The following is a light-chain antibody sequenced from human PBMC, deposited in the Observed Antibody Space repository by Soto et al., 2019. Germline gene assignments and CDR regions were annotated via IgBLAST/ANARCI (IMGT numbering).Light chain of an antibody. CDR1: QKISSTV. V-gene: IGKV3-20*01. CDR3: QQYCSSPS. CDR2: GAX. Sequence: ELPQSXVILTFSPRDXXXXXXXASQKISSTVLACYRHXPGQAPMLLIYGAXSSKTGIPDRLSGSGYGADFTLNISRLEPEDFAMYYWQQYCSSPSFGQGTKVDI. J-gene: IGKJ1*01.